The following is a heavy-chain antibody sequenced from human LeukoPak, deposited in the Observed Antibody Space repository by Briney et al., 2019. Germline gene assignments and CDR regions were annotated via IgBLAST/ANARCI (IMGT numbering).Heavy chain of an antibody. J-gene: IGHJ4*02. CDR1: GFTFSNYW. CDR3: AGETSVGY. V-gene: IGHV3-74*01. D-gene: IGHD4-23*01. CDR2: INRDGSRT. Sequence: PGGSLRLSCAASGFTFSNYWMHWVRQAPGKGLVWVSRINRDGSRTGYADSVKGRFTISRDNAKNTLYLQMNSLRAEDTAVYYCAGETSVGYWGQGTLVTVSS.